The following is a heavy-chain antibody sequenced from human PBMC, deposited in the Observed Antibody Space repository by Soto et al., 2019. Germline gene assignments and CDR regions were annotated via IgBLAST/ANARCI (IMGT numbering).Heavy chain of an antibody. V-gene: IGHV4-34*01. CDR2: INHSGST. Sequence: SETLSLTCAVYGGSFSGYYWSWIRQPPGKGLEWIGEINHSGSTNYNPSLKSRVTISVDTSKNQFSLKLSSVTAADTAVYYCARSSRITMVRGVYFWAQGTLVTVSS. J-gene: IGHJ4*02. CDR3: ARSSRITMVRGVYF. D-gene: IGHD3-10*01. CDR1: GGSFSGYY.